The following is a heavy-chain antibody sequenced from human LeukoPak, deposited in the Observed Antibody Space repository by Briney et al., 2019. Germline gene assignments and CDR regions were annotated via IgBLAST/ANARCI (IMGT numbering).Heavy chain of an antibody. CDR3: ARGQSIAAAGPPGDY. D-gene: IGHD6-13*01. J-gene: IGHJ4*02. CDR1: GGSFSGYY. Sequence: PSETLSLTCAVYGGSFSGYYWSWIRQPPGKGLEWIGEINHSGSTNYNPSLKSRVTISVDTSKNQFSLKLSSVTAADTAVYYCARGQSIAAAGPPGDYWGQGTLVTVSS. V-gene: IGHV4-34*01. CDR2: INHSGST.